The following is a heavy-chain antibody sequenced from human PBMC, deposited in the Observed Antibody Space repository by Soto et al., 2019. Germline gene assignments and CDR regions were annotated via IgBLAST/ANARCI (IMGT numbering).Heavy chain of an antibody. V-gene: IGHV3-23*01. D-gene: IGHD3-10*01. CDR2: INYSGRTT. CDR3: VNQRGSGKTYYSNMDV. J-gene: IGHJ6*02. Sequence: EVQLLESGGGLVQPGGSLRLSCETSGFSFNTYAMTWVRQAPGMGLEWVAVINYSGRTTFHAQSVKGRFTISRDNSRNTVFLQMDSLRAEDTAVYYCVNQRGSGKTYYSNMDVWGLGTTVIVSS. CDR1: GFSFNTYA.